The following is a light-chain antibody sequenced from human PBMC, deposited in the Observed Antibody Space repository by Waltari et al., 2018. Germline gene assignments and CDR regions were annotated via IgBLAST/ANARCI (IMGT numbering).Light chain of an antibody. CDR1: SSNIGRKG. V-gene: IGLV1-44*01. CDR2: ATD. J-gene: IGLJ2*01. Sequence: QSVLPQPPSASGTPGPRVTLSCSGRSSNIGRKGVIWYQQFPGTAHRLLIFATDQRPSGVSDRFSASKSGTSASLAISGLHSEDEAVYYCATWDDSLNGPVVGGGTTLTVL. CDR3: ATWDDSLNGPV.